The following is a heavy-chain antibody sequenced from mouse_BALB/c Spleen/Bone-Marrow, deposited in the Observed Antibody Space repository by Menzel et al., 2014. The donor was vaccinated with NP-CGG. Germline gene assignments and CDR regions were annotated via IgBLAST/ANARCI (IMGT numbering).Heavy chain of an antibody. CDR1: GLSFNSYG. J-gene: IGHJ3*01. CDR2: ISGGGSYT. CDR3: ARHAYYDQTEVSFVY. D-gene: IGHD2-4*01. Sequence: EVKLQESGGGLVKSGGSLKLSCAASGLSFNSYGMSWVRQTPEKRLEWVATISGGGSYTFYPDSVKGRFTISRDNAKNNLCLQLSSLRSEDTALYYCARHAYYDQTEVSFVYWGQGTLVTVSA. V-gene: IGHV5-9-2*01.